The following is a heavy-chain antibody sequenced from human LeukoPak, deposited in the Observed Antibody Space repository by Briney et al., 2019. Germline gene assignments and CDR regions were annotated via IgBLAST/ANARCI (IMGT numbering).Heavy chain of an antibody. D-gene: IGHD6-13*01. Sequence: KASETLSLTCAVYGGSFSGYYWSWIRQPPGRGLEWIGEINHSGSTNYNPSLKSRVTISVDTSKNQFSLKLSSVTAADTAVYYCARVYRQQAYNWFDPWGQGTLVTVSS. V-gene: IGHV4-34*01. CDR3: ARVYRQQAYNWFDP. CDR1: GGSFSGYY. CDR2: INHSGST. J-gene: IGHJ5*02.